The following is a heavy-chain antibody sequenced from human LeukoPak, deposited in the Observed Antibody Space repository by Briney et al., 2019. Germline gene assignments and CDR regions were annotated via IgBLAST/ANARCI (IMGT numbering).Heavy chain of an antibody. J-gene: IGHJ4*02. CDR2: INPSGGST. CDR1: GYAFTRHY. V-gene: IGHV1-46*01. Sequence: GASVKVSCKASGYAFTRHYMHWVRQAPGQGLEWMGIINPSGGSTSYAQKFQGRVTMTRDTSTSTVYMELSSLRSEDTAVYYCARAFVRVTTTLIDYWGQGTLVTVSS. CDR3: ARAFVRVTTTLIDY. D-gene: IGHD4-17*01.